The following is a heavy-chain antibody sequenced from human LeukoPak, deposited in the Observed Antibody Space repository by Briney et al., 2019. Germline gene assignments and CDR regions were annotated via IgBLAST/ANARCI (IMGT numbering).Heavy chain of an antibody. CDR1: GYDFTTYW. V-gene: IGHV5-51*01. CDR2: INPVNSDT. J-gene: IGHJ4*02. Sequence: GESMKIFCKGFGYDFTTYWNAWVRQMPGKSVEWMGNINPVNSDTTYSPSFQGQVTISVDKSISTAYLQLSSLKAADTGMNDCARHYSCAWFGYWGQGSPVTVSS. D-gene: IGHD1-26*01. CDR3: ARHYSCAWFGY.